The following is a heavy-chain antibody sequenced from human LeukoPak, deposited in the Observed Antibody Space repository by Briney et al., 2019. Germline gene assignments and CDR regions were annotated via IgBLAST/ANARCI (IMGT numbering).Heavy chain of an antibody. J-gene: IGHJ3*02. Sequence: GGSQRLSCAASGFTFDDYAMHWVRQAPGKGLEWVSGISWNSGSIGYADSVKGRFTISRDNAKNSLYLQMNSLRAEDTALYYCAKDTTPYHYYDSSGYEYAFDIWGQGTMVTVSS. CDR2: ISWNSGSI. V-gene: IGHV3-9*01. CDR3: AKDTTPYHYYDSSGYEYAFDI. D-gene: IGHD3-22*01. CDR1: GFTFDDYA.